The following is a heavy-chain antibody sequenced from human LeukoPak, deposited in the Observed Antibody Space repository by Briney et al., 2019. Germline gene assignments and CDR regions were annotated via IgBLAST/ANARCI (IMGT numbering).Heavy chain of an antibody. CDR3: ARFRGSGRPYGMDV. CDR2: INNHGTTI. Sequence: GGSLRLSCSASGFTFSDYYMSWIRQAPGKGLEWVSYINNHGTTIYYADSVKGRFTISRDNAKNSLYLQINSLRAEDTAVYYCARFRGSGRPYGMDVWGQGTTVTVSS. D-gene: IGHD3-10*01. J-gene: IGHJ6*02. V-gene: IGHV3-11*01. CDR1: GFTFSDYY.